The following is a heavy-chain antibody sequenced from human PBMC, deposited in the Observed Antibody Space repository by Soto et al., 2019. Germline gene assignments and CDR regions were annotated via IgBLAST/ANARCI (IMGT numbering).Heavy chain of an antibody. CDR1: GGSISSSSYY. CDR3: ARRSYGMDV. V-gene: IGHV4-39*01. CDR2: IYYSGST. Sequence: SETLSLTCTVSGGSISSSSYYWGWIRQPPGKGLEWTGSIYYSGSTYYNPSLKSRVTISVDTSKNQFSLKLSSVTAADTAVYYCARRSYGMDVWGQGTTVTVSS. J-gene: IGHJ6*02.